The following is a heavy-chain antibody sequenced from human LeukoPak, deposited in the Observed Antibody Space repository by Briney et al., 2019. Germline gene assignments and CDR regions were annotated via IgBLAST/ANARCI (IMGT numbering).Heavy chain of an antibody. CDR3: ARLVGAQFDY. V-gene: IGHV3-48*03. J-gene: IGHJ4*02. CDR1: GFTISSYA. D-gene: IGHD1-26*01. Sequence: GGSLRLSCAASGFTISSYAMNWVRQAPGKGLEWVSYISSSGSTIYYADSVKGRFTISRDNAKNSLYLQMNSLRAEDTAVYYCARLVGAQFDYWGQGTLVTVSS. CDR2: ISSSGSTI.